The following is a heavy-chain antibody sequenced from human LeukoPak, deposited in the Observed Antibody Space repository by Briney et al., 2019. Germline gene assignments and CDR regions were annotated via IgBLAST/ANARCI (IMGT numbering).Heavy chain of an antibody. V-gene: IGHV4-39*07. Sequence: PSETLSLTCTVSGGSISSSNYYWGWIRQPPGKGLEWLGNIYYGGSTYYNPSLKGRVTISVDTSKNQFSLKLSSVTAADTAVYYCARMVGDYARFDFWGQGTLVTVSS. CDR2: IYYGGST. CDR3: ARMVGDYARFDF. D-gene: IGHD4-17*01. J-gene: IGHJ4*02. CDR1: GGSISSSNYY.